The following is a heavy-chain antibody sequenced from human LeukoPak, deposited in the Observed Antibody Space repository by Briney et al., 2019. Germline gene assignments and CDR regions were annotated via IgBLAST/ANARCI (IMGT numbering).Heavy chain of an antibody. CDR1: GFTFSSYE. CDR3: ARSKPPAVKDYYGLDV. J-gene: IGHJ6*02. CDR2: ISSSGSTI. D-gene: IGHD6-13*01. Sequence: AGGSLRLSCAASGFTFSSYEMNWVRQAPVKGLEWVSYISSSGSTIYYADSVKGRFTISRDNAKNSLYLQMNSLRAEDTAVYYCARSKPPAVKDYYGLDVWGQGTTVTVSS. V-gene: IGHV3-48*03.